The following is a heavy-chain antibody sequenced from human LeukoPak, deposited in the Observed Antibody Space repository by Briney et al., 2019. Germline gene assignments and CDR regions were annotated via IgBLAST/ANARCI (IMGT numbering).Heavy chain of an antibody. CDR3: AKEQYDSSGYF. J-gene: IGHJ4*02. CDR1: GFTFSSYA. CDR2: ISGSGGST. Sequence: GGSLRLSCEVSGFTFSSYAMSWVRQAPGKGLEWVSAISGSGGSTYYADSVKGRFTISRDNSKNTLYLQMNSLRAEDTAVYYCAKEQYDSSGYFWGQGTLVTVSS. D-gene: IGHD3-22*01. V-gene: IGHV3-23*01.